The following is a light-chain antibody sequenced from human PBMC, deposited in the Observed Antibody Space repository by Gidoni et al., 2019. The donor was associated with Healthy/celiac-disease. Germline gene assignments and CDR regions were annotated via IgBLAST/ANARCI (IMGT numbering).Light chain of an antibody. J-gene: IGLJ2*01. CDR2: EGS. CDR1: SSDVGSYNL. Sequence: QSALTQPASVSGSPGQSITIPCPGTSSDVGSYNLVSWYQQHPGKAPKLMLYEGSKRPAGVSNRFSGSKSGNTASLTISGLQAEDEADYYCCSYAGSSTFVVFGGGTKLTVL. CDR3: CSYAGSSTFVV. V-gene: IGLV2-23*03.